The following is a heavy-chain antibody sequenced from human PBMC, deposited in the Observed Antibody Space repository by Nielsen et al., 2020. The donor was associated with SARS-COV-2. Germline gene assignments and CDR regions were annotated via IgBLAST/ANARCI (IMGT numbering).Heavy chain of an antibody. J-gene: IGHJ6*02. CDR1: GGTFSSYA. CDR3: ASRGGGGGSGSYYGMDV. Sequence: SVQVSCKASGGTFSSYAISWVRQAPGQGLEWMGGIIPIFGTANYAQKFQGRVTITADKSTSTAYMELSSLRSEDTAVYYCASRGGGGGSGSYYGMDVWGQGTTVTVSS. CDR2: IIPIFGTA. V-gene: IGHV1-69*06. D-gene: IGHD6-19*01.